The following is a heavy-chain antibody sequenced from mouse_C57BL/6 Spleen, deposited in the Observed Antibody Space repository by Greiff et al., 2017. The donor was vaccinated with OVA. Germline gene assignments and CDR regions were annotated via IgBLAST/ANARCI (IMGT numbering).Heavy chain of an antibody. CDR2: ISSGSSTI. V-gene: IGHV5-17*01. CDR3: ARSVYGKGDY. J-gene: IGHJ2*01. D-gene: IGHD2-1*01. CDR1: GFTFSDYG. Sequence: EVMLVESGGGLVKPGGSLKLSCAASGFTFSDYGMHWVRQAPEKGLEWVAYISSGSSTIYYADTVKGRFTISRDNAKNTLFLQMTSLRSDDTAMYSCARSVYGKGDYWGQGTTLTVSS.